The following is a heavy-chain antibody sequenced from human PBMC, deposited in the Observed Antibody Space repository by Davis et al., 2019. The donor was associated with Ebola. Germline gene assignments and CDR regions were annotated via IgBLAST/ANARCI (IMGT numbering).Heavy chain of an antibody. CDR1: GISFSNYG. V-gene: IGHV3-30*18. CDR3: AKDDYLQRWGGFDV. J-gene: IGHJ3*01. Sequence: PGGSLRLSCAASGISFSNYGMFWVRQAPGKVMEWVAVISPDGSDKNYADSGKGRFTISRDNSKNTLYLQMNRLRPEDTAVYYCAKDDYLQRWGGFDVWGQGTMVTVSS. CDR2: ISPDGSDK. D-gene: IGHD3-16*01.